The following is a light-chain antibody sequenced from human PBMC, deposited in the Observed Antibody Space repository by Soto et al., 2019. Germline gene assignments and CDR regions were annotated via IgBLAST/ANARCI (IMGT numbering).Light chain of an antibody. J-gene: IGLJ1*01. V-gene: IGLV3-21*02. CDR3: QVWDSSSDHYV. Sequence: SYELTQPPTVSVAPGQTARITCGGDNIGSKSVHWYQQLPGQAPVLVVHDDSDRPSGIPERFVGSNSGNTASLTISRVGAGDEADYYCQVWDSSSDHYVFGTGTKVTVL. CDR2: DDS. CDR1: NIGSKS.